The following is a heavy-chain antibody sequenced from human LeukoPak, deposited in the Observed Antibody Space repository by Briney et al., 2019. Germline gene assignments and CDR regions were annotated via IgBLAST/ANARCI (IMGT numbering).Heavy chain of an antibody. CDR2: IYYSGST. CDR3: SRADFWSGYFPFGMDV. V-gene: IGHV4-39*01. J-gene: IGHJ6*02. D-gene: IGHD3-3*01. CDR1: GGSISSSTYY. Sequence: SETLSLTCTVSGGSISSSTYYWGWIRQPPGQGLEWIGSIYYSGSTYYNPSLKSRLTISVDTSKNQFSLELSSVTAADTAVYYWSRADFWSGYFPFGMDVWGQGTTVTVSS.